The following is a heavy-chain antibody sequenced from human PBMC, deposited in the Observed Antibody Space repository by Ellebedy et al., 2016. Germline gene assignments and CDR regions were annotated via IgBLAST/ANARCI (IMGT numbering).Heavy chain of an antibody. J-gene: IGHJ3*02. V-gene: IGHV1-46*01. CDR1: GYTFTSYY. D-gene: IGHD3-16*02. CDR3: ARDWAPIVWGSYRLNAFDI. Sequence: ASVKVSXXASGYTFTSYYMHWVRQAPGQGLEWMGIINPSGGSTSYAQKFQGRVTMTRDTSTSTVYMELSSLRSGDTAVYYCARDWAPIVWGSYRLNAFDIWGQGTMVTVSS. CDR2: INPSGGST.